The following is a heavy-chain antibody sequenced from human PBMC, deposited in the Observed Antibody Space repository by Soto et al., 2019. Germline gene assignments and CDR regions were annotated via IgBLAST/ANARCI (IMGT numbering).Heavy chain of an antibody. D-gene: IGHD6-19*01. CDR3: ARDDSGSGWYYYYYGMDV. J-gene: IGHJ6*02. Sequence: GGSLRLSCAASGFTFSSYAMHWVRQAPGKGLEWVAVISYDGSNKYYADSVKGRFTISRDNSKNTLYLQMNSLRAEDTAVYYCARDDSGSGWYYYYYGMDVWGQGTTVTVSS. V-gene: IGHV3-30-3*01. CDR2: ISYDGSNK. CDR1: GFTFSSYA.